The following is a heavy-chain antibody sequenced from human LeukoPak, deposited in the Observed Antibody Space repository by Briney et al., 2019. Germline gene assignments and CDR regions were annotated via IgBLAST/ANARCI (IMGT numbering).Heavy chain of an antibody. Sequence: EASVKVSCKASGYTFTSYYMHWVRQAPGQGLEWMGGIIPIFDTTDYAQKFQGRVTITADESTSTAYMELSSLRSEDTAVYYCARSDDILTGNYYYYMDVWGKGTTVTISS. CDR2: IIPIFDTT. V-gene: IGHV1-69*13. D-gene: IGHD3-9*01. CDR3: ARSDDILTGNYYYYMDV. J-gene: IGHJ6*03. CDR1: GYTFTSYY.